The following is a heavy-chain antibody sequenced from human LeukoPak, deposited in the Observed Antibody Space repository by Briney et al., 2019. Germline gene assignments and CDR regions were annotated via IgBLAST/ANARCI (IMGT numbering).Heavy chain of an antibody. CDR2: INHSGST. D-gene: IGHD3-9*01. CDR1: GGSFSGYY. Sequence: SETLSLTCAVYGGSFSGYYWSWIRQPPGKGLEWIGEINHSGSTNYNPSLKSRVTISVDTSKNQFSLKLSSVTAADTAVYYCARHARRSAYYDILTGPRFDYWGQGTLVTVSP. J-gene: IGHJ4*02. CDR3: ARHARRSAYYDILTGPRFDY. V-gene: IGHV4-34*01.